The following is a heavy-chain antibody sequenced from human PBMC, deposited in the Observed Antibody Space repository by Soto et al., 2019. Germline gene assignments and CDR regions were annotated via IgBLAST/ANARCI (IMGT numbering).Heavy chain of an antibody. V-gene: IGHV1-3*01. CDR3: ARLLKDYYDSSGYSLDY. D-gene: IGHD3-22*01. J-gene: IGHJ4*02. CDR2: INAGNGNT. Sequence: ASVKVSCKASGYTFTSYAMHWVRQAPGQRLEWMGWINAGNGNTKYSQKFQGRVTITRDTSASTAYMELSSLRSEDTAVYYCARLLKDYYDSSGYSLDYWGQGTLVTVSS. CDR1: GYTFTSYA.